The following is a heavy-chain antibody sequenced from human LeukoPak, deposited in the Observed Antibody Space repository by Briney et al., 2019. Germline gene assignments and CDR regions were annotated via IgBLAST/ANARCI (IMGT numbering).Heavy chain of an antibody. CDR2: IIPMSGPT. V-gene: IGHV1-69*06. J-gene: IGHJ3*02. D-gene: IGHD3-22*01. CDR3: AGRPVVITSDAFDI. Sequence: GASVKVSCKASGDIFSNNAISWVRQAPGQGLEWMGGIIPMSGPTTYAQTFQGRVTITADKSTSTAYMELSSLRSEDTAVYYCAGRPVVITSDAFDIWGQGTMVTVSS. CDR1: GDIFSNNA.